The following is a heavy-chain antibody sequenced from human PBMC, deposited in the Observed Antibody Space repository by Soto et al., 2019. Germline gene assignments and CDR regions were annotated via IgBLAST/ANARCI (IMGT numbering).Heavy chain of an antibody. CDR2: IYCSGST. CDR1: GGSISSYY. D-gene: IGHD5-12*01. V-gene: IGHV4-59*01. J-gene: IGHJ4*02. CDR3: ARDSGYAYFDY. Sequence: PSETLSLTCTVSGGSISSYYWSWIRQPPGKGLEWIGYIYCSGSTNYNPSLKSRVTISVDTSKNQFSLKLSSVTAADTAVYYCARDSGYAYFDYWGQGTLVTVSS.